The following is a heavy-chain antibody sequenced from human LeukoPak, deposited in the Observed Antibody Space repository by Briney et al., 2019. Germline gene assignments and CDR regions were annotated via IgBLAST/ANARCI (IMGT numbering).Heavy chain of an antibody. V-gene: IGHV1-69*13. Sequence: ASEKVSCKASGGTFSSYAISWVRQAPGQGLEWMGGIIPIFGTANYAQKFQGRVTITADESTSTAYMELSSLRSEDTAVYYCARARGPGYCSSTSCYTGNDAFDIWGQGTMVTVSS. CDR2: IIPIFGTA. J-gene: IGHJ3*02. CDR3: ARARGPGYCSSTSCYTGNDAFDI. D-gene: IGHD2-2*02. CDR1: GGTFSSYA.